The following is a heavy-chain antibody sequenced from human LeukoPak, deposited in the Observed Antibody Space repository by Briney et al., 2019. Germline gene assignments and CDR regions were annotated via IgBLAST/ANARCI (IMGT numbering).Heavy chain of an antibody. D-gene: IGHD1-1*01. CDR2: IYPGGSEI. CDR3: ARGQLVQGYNWFDP. CDR1: GYSFATYW. V-gene: IGHV5-51*01. J-gene: IGHJ5*02. Sequence: GESLKISCKHSGYSFATYWTGWVRQMPGKGLEWMGIIYPGGSEIRYSPSFQGQVTISADKSISTAYLQWSTLKASDTAVYYCARGQLVQGYNWFDPWGQGTPVTVSS.